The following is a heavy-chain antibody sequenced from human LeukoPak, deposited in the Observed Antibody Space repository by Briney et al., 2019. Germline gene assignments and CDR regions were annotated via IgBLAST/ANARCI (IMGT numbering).Heavy chain of an antibody. CDR1: GFPFCRYG. Sequence: GGSVRLSCAGSGFPFCRYGMHWFRQTPGKGLEWVAVIAYDGSRAFYADSVKGRFTISRDNSKNTMSVQMDDLRAEDTAVYYCTRYNNDHFDYWGQGTLVTVSS. J-gene: IGHJ4*02. V-gene: IGHV3-33*01. D-gene: IGHD1-14*01. CDR3: TRYNNDHFDY. CDR2: IAYDGSRA.